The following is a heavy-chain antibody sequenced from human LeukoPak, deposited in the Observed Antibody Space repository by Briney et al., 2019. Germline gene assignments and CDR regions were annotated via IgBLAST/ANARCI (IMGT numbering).Heavy chain of an antibody. D-gene: IGHD3-10*01. V-gene: IGHV1-69*01. CDR2: IIPIFGTA. J-gene: IGHJ6*04. Sequence: ASVKVSCKASGGTFSSYAISWVRQAPGQGLEWMGGIIPIFGTANYAQKFQGRVTITADESTGTAYMELSSLRSEDTAVYYCARPDPSMVRGGQSYYYYGMDVWGKGTTVTVSS. CDR3: ARPDPSMVRGGQSYYYYGMDV. CDR1: GGTFSSYA.